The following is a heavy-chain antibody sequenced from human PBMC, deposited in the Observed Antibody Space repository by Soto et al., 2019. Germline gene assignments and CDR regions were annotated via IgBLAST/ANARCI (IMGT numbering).Heavy chain of an antibody. D-gene: IGHD3-3*01. CDR1: GYTFTSYD. V-gene: IGHV1-8*01. CDR2: MNPNSGNT. CDR3: AGRRGITILEATKRGYYHYGMNF. Sequence: VASVKVSCKASGYTFTSYDINWVRQATGQGLEWMGWMNPNSGNTGYAQKFPGRVTMTRNTSISTAYMELSCLRPEDTAVHYCAGRRGITILEATKRGYYHYGMNFIRQLTTSTFSS. J-gene: IGHJ6*02.